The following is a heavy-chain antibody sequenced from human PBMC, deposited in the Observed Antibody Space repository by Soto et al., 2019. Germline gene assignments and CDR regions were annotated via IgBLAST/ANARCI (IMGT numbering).Heavy chain of an antibody. V-gene: IGHV3-30*03. CDR1: GFSFSSYG. Sequence: SLRLSCAASGFSFSSYGMQWVRQAPGKGLEWVAIISYEGSNQYYGDSVKGRFTVSRDNSKNTLYLEMNSLRLEDTAVYYCAREGGDSSSWYFDYWGQGTMVTVSS. J-gene: IGHJ4*02. CDR3: AREGGDSSSWYFDY. CDR2: ISYEGSNQ. D-gene: IGHD6-13*01.